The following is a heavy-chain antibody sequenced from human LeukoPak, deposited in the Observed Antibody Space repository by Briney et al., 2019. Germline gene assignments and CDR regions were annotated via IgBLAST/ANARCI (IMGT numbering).Heavy chain of an antibody. D-gene: IGHD6-13*01. V-gene: IGHV1-18*01. CDR1: NNTLSNNG. Sequence: ASVKVSCKASNNTLSNNGITWVRQAPGQGLEWMGWISAYNGNTNYAQKLQGRVTMTTDTSTSTAYMELRSLRSDDTAVYYCARLSSSWYASSSYFDYWGQGTLVTVSS. CDR3: ARLSSSWYASSSYFDY. J-gene: IGHJ4*02. CDR2: ISAYNGNT.